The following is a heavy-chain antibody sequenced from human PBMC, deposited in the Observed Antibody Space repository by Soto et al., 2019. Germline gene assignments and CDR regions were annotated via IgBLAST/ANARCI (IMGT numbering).Heavy chain of an antibody. J-gene: IGHJ4*02. CDR3: AKDQRQLARPYYFDY. CDR2: ISGSGGST. D-gene: IGHD6-6*01. Sequence: GGSLRLSCAASGFTFSSYAMSWVRQAPGKGLEWVSAISGSGGSTYYADSVKGRFTISSDNSKNTLYLQMNSLRAEDTAVYYCAKDQRQLARPYYFDYWGQGTLVTVSS. V-gene: IGHV3-23*01. CDR1: GFTFSSYA.